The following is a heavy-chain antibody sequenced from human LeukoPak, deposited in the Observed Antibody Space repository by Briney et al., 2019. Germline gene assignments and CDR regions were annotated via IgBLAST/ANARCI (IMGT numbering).Heavy chain of an antibody. J-gene: IGHJ4*02. CDR1: GFTFSSYW. Sequence: GGSLRLSCAASGFTFSSYWMHWVRQAPGKGLVWVSRISDGGSTTTYADSVKGRFTFSRDNSKNTLYLQMNSLRAEDTAVYYCAKEYCSNSVCHSLDYWGQGTLVTVSS. V-gene: IGHV3-74*01. CDR2: ISDGGSTT. D-gene: IGHD2-8*01. CDR3: AKEYCSNSVCHSLDY.